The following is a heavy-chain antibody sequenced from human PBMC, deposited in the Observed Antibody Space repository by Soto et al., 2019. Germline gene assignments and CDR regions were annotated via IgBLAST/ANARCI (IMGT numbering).Heavy chain of an antibody. V-gene: IGHV4-39*01. CDR3: ATSEVTTAASDI. CDR2: MHYSGTT. Sequence: QLQLQESGPGLVKPSETLSLTCTVSGGSIWNNNYYWAWIRQPPGKGLDWIGSMHYSGTTYYKTSLESRVTISVDTSKNQFSLTLTSVTAADTAVYYCATSEVTTAASDIWGQGTMVTVSS. CDR1: GGSIWNNNYY. D-gene: IGHD1-1*01. J-gene: IGHJ3*02.